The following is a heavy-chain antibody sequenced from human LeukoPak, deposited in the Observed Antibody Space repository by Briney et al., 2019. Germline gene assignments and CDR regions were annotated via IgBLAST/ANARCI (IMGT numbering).Heavy chain of an antibody. V-gene: IGHV3-23*01. CDR2: IYFSGGNT. D-gene: IGHD6-6*01. CDR1: GFTFSNYA. CDR3: VKDQGEAIVPRRFDY. Sequence: PGVSLRLSCAAPGFTFSNYAMSWVRQAPGKGLEWVSSIYFSGGNTYSADSVKGRFTISRDNSRNTLYLQMNSLRAEDTAVYYCVKDQGEAIVPRRFDYWGQGTLVTVSS. J-gene: IGHJ4*02.